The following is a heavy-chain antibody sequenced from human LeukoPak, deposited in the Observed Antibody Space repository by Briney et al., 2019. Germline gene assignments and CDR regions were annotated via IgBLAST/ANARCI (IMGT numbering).Heavy chain of an antibody. Sequence: SETLSLTCTVSGGSISSYYWSWIRQPPGKGLEWIGYIYYSGSTNYNPSLKSRVTISVDTSKNQFSLKLSSVTAADTAVYYCARGLEYSGSLLPFDYWGQGTLVTVSS. D-gene: IGHD1-26*01. J-gene: IGHJ4*02. CDR3: ARGLEYSGSLLPFDY. CDR2: IYYSGST. V-gene: IGHV4-59*01. CDR1: GGSISSYY.